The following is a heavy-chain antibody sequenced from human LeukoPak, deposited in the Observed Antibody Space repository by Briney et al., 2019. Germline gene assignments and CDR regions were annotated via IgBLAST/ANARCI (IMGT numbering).Heavy chain of an antibody. J-gene: IGHJ4*02. D-gene: IGHD6-13*01. CDR2: ISGSGGST. Sequence: GGSLRLSCAASGFTFSTYAMSWVRQAPRKGLDWGSAISGSGGSTYYADSVKGRFTISRDNSKNTLYLQMNSLRAEDTSIYFCAKALEQETVIALDSWGQGTLVTVSS. CDR3: AKALEQETVIALDS. CDR1: GFTFSTYA. V-gene: IGHV3-23*01.